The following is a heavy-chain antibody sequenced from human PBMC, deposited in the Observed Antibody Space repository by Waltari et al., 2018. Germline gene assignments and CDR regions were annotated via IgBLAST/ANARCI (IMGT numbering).Heavy chain of an antibody. Sequence: QMQLVQSEAAVKKPGASVKVSCEASGYTFSRNYNHRVRQAPGQGLEWRGWITPNSGATNYTQKFQGRVTMTRDTSINTAYLEVSRLRSDDTAVYYWAKDLGARPAYNVGMDVWGQGTTVTVS. CDR3: AKDLGARPAYNVGMDV. CDR2: ITPNSGAT. J-gene: IGHJ6*02. V-gene: IGHV1-2*02. CDR1: GYTFSRNY. D-gene: IGHD1-20*01.